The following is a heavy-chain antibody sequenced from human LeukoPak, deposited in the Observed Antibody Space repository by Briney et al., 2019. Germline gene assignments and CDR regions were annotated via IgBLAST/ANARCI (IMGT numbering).Heavy chain of an antibody. CDR1: GYNFPSYW. V-gene: IGHV5-51*01. J-gene: IGHJ4*02. CDR3: ARASTLDY. D-gene: IGHD1-1*01. CDR2: IYPGDSDT. Sequence: GESLKISCKGSGYNFPSYWIGWVRPLPGKGLEWVGIIYPGDSDTRYSPSFQGQVTISVDRSITTAYLQWNSLRASDTAIYYCARASTLDYWGQGTLVTVSS.